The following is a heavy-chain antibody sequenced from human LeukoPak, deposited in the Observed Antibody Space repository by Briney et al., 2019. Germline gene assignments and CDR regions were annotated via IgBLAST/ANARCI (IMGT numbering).Heavy chain of an antibody. CDR2: ISGSGSGT. CDR3: AKGIMVFGVARGFDY. J-gene: IGHJ4*02. CDR1: GFTFSSYA. V-gene: IGHV3-23*01. Sequence: GGSLRLSCAASGFTFSSYAMTWVRQAPGKGLEWVSAISGSGSGTYYADSVKGRVTISRDNSKNTLYLQMNSLRAEDTAVYYCAKGIMVFGVARGFDYWGQGTLVTVSS. D-gene: IGHD3-3*01.